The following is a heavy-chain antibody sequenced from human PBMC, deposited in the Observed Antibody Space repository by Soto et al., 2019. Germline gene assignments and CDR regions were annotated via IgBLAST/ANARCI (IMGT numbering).Heavy chain of an antibody. V-gene: IGHV1-69*06. Sequence: QVQLLQSGAEVKKPGSSVKVSCKVSGGAFNNYALNWVRHGPGQGLEWLGGIIPLHNTSNYSLKFLGRVTVTADISSTTFYMELNSRTSHDKSTYYCASWSNWNPLYYDGLDVWGQGTTVTVSS. CDR3: ASWSNWNPLYYDGLDV. J-gene: IGHJ6*02. D-gene: IGHD1-20*01. CDR1: GGAFNNYA. CDR2: IIPLHNTS.